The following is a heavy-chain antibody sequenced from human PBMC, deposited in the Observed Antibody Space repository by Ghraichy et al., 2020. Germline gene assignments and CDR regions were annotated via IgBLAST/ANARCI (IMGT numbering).Heavy chain of an antibody. CDR2: ISESGAYI. CDR3: AKHRPARSDSRFPYEY. J-gene: IGHJ4*02. Sequence: GESLNISCAASGFTFSSYSMTWVRQAPGKGLEWVSAISESGAYIHYADSVKGRFTISRDNSKNTLYLQMDSLRAEDTAVYYCAKHRPARSDSRFPYEYWGQGTLVTVSA. V-gene: IGHV3-23*01. CDR1: GFTFSSYS. D-gene: IGHD2-21*02.